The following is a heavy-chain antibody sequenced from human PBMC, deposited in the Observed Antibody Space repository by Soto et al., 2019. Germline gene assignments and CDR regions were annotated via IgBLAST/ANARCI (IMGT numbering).Heavy chain of an antibody. J-gene: IGHJ4*01. CDR2: INPSGGST. CDR3: ARVGRGITIFGVHSQDDY. D-gene: IGHD3-3*01. Sequence: ASGMATCEAPGNTFTSTFLQWVLPAPAQRKEWMGIINPSGGSTSYAQKFQGRVTMTRDTSPSTLYTELSSLRSEDPAVYYCARVGRGITIFGVHSQDDY. CDR1: GNTFTSTF. V-gene: IGHV1-46*01.